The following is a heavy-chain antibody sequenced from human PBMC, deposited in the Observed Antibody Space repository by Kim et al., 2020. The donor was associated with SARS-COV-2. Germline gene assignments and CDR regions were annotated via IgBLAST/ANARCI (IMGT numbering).Heavy chain of an antibody. J-gene: IGHJ6*01. V-gene: IGHV4-39*01. CDR2: TKYSGNT. Sequence: SETLSLTCTVSGGSISSSSDYWGWVRQHQGKGLEWIRSTKYSGNTYLNTPLKSRVTITVDSSKTPFLLKPSTVTAADTAAYYCARQRSYYAILSGSYYF. D-gene: IGHD3-9*01. CDR3: ARQRSYYAILSGSYYF. CDR1: GGSISSSSDY.